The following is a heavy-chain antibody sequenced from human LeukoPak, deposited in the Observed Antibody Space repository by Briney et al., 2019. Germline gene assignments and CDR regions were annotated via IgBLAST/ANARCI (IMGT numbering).Heavy chain of an antibody. D-gene: IGHD2-21*02. V-gene: IGHV3-49*03. CDR2: IRSKAYGGTT. CDR3: EVVTAGSSFDI. Sequence: PGRSLRLSCTASGFTFGDYAMSSFRQAPGKGLEWVGFIRSKAYGGTTEYAASVKGRFTISRDDSKSIAYLQMNSLKTEDTAVYYCEVVTAGSSFDIWGQGTMVTVSS. CDR1: GFTFGDYA. J-gene: IGHJ3*02.